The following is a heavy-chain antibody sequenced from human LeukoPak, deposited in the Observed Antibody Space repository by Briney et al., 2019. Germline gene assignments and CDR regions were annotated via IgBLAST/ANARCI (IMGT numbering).Heavy chain of an antibody. CDR1: GFTFSNYI. Sequence: PGGSLRLSCAASGFTFSNYIMHWVRQAPGKGLEWVSAISGSSGSTYYADSVKGRFTISRDNSKNTLYLQMNSLRAEDTAVYYCAKSGFLELLGWFDPWGQGTLVTVSS. J-gene: IGHJ5*02. D-gene: IGHD3-3*01. V-gene: IGHV3-23*01. CDR3: AKSGFLELLGWFDP. CDR2: ISGSSGST.